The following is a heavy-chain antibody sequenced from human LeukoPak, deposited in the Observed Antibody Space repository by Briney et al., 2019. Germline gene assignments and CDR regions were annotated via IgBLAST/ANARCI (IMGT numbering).Heavy chain of an antibody. CDR2: ISSSGSYI. CDR1: RFTFISYD. Sequence: GGSLRLSCAASRFTFISYDMHWVRHAPGKGLEWVSSISSSGSYIYYADSVKGRFTISRDSSKNSLYMQMNTRRAEDTAVYYCARAGPIVLGPVAVAYDAFDLWGRGTLVTVSS. J-gene: IGHJ3*01. D-gene: IGHD2-2*01. V-gene: IGHV3-21*01. CDR3: ARAGPIVLGPVAVAYDAFDL.